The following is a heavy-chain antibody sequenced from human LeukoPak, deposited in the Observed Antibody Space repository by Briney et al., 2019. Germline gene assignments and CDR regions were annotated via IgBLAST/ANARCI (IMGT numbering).Heavy chain of an antibody. CDR2: ISGSGGST. Sequence: PGGSLRLSCAASGFTFSSYAMSWVRQAPGKGLEWVSAISGSGGSTYYADSVKGRFTISRDSSKNSLYLQMNSLRAEDTALYYCAKGGNDILTGYFKDWGQGTLVTVSS. J-gene: IGHJ4*02. CDR1: GFTFSSYA. CDR3: AKGGNDILTGYFKD. D-gene: IGHD3-9*01. V-gene: IGHV3-23*01.